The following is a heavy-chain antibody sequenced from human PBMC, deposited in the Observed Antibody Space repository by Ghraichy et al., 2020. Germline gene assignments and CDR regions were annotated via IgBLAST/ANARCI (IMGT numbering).Heavy chain of an antibody. J-gene: IGHJ6*02. V-gene: IGHV4-59*01. CDR1: GGSISSYY. D-gene: IGHD6-13*01. Sequence: SETLSLTCTVSGGSISSYYWSWIRQPPGKGLEWIGYIYYSGSTNYNPSLKSRVTISVDTSKNQFSLKLSSVTAADTAVYYCAGDSDPVIAAAVPPYGMDVWGQGTTVTVSS. CDR3: AGDSDPVIAAAVPPYGMDV. CDR2: IYYSGST.